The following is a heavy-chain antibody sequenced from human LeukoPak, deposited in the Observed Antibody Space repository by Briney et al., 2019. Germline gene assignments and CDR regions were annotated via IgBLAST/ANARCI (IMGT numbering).Heavy chain of an antibody. CDR3: ARIEDRGAAFDS. J-gene: IGHJ4*02. CDR1: GFTFSTYW. Sequence: SGGSLRLSYAASGFTFSTYWMHWVRQAPGEGLVWVSRSNIDGRTTSYADSVKGRFTISRDNAKNMLYLQMNSLRAEDTAVYYCARIEDRGAAFDSWGQGTLVTVSS. CDR2: SNIDGRTT. V-gene: IGHV3-74*01. D-gene: IGHD3-22*01.